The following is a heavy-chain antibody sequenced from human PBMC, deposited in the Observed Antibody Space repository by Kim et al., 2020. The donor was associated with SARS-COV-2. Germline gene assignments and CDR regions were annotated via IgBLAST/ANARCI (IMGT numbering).Heavy chain of an antibody. V-gene: IGHV1-3*01. Sequence: ASVKVSCKTSGYTFTRYPMHWVRQAPGQGLEWMGWINAANGGTKYSQRFQGRVTITRDTTANTVYIDLSSLRSEDTAVYYCARGFVPDYRGQGTLVTVSS. CDR2: INAANGGT. D-gene: IGHD3-16*02. J-gene: IGHJ4*02. CDR3: ARGFVPDY. CDR1: GYTFTRYP.